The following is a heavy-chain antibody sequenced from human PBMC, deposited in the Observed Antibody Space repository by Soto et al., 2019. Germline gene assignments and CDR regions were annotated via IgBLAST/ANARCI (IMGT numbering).Heavy chain of an antibody. CDR1: GFSFSSYA. Sequence: DVQLLESGGGLVQPGGSLRLSCAASGFSFSSYAMVWVRQAPGKGLEWVSVISARGGSSYFVDSVKGRFTISRDNSENVLSLEMTSLRAEDTAIYFCAKGSIEYSASVDNWGQGTLVLVSS. D-gene: IGHD4-4*01. CDR2: ISARGGSS. V-gene: IGHV3-23*01. J-gene: IGHJ4*02. CDR3: AKGSIEYSASVDN.